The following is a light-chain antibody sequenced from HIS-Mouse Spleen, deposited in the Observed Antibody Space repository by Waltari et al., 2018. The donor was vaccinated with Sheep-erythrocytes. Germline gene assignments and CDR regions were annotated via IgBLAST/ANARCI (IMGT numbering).Light chain of an antibody. CDR2: AAS. Sequence: DPVSITCRASQGISSYLAWYQQKPGKAPKLLNYAASTLQSGVPSRFSGSGSGTEFTLTISSLQPEDFATYYCQQLNSYPPAFGPGTKVDIK. CDR3: QQLNSYPPA. J-gene: IGKJ3*01. V-gene: IGKV1-9*01. CDR1: QGISSY.